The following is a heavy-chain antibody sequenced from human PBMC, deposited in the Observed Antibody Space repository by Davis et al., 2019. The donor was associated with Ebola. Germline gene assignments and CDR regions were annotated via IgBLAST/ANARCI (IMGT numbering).Heavy chain of an antibody. Sequence: GESLKISCAASGFTFSSYWMSWVRQAPGKGLEWVANIKQDGSEKYYVDSVKGRFTISRDNAKNSLYLQMNSLRAEDTAVYYCARDTIAVAGTALFYYYYGMDVWGQGTTVTVSS. CDR1: GFTFSSYW. CDR3: ARDTIAVAGTALFYYYYGMDV. J-gene: IGHJ6*02. V-gene: IGHV3-7*03. D-gene: IGHD6-19*01. CDR2: IKQDGSEK.